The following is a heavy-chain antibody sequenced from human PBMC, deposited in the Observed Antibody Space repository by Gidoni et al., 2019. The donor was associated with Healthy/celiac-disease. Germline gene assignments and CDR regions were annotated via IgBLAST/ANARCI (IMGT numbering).Heavy chain of an antibody. CDR1: GFTCSNAW. V-gene: IGHV3-15*01. CDR3: TTEGDGGGGPFDY. CDR2: IKSKTDGGTT. Sequence: EVQLVASGGGLVKPGGSLRLSCAASGFTCSNAWMSWVRQAPGKGMGWVGRIKSKTDGGTTDYAAPVKGKFTISRDDSKNTLYLQMNSLRTEDTAVYYCTTEGDGGGGPFDYWGQGTLVTVSS. D-gene: IGHD1-26*01. J-gene: IGHJ4*02.